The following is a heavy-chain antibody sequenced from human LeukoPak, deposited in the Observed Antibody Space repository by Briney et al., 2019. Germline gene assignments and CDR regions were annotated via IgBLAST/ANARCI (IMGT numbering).Heavy chain of an antibody. V-gene: IGHV3-30-3*01. D-gene: IGHD2-2*01. CDR1: GFTFRRYA. J-gene: IGHJ4*02. Sequence: GGSLRLSCAASGFTFRRYAMHWVRQAPGKGLEWVAVISYDGSNKYYVDSVKGRFTISRDNSKNTLYLQMNSLRAEDTAVYYCAKDINFVSTPRYFDYWGQGTLVTVSS. CDR3: AKDINFVSTPRYFDY. CDR2: ISYDGSNK.